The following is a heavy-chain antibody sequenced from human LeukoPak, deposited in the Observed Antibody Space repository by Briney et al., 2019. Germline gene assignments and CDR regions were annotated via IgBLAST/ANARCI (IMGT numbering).Heavy chain of an antibody. CDR3: AIGGFGELLYLIYFDY. V-gene: IGHV4-39*01. D-gene: IGHD3-10*01. CDR2: IYYSGST. Sequence: SETLSLTCTLSGGPISSSSYYWGWIRQPPGKGLEWIGSIYYSGSTYYNPSLKSRVTISVDTSKNQFSLKLSSVTAADTAVYYCAIGGFGELLYLIYFDYWGQGTLVTVSS. J-gene: IGHJ4*02. CDR1: GGPISSSSYY.